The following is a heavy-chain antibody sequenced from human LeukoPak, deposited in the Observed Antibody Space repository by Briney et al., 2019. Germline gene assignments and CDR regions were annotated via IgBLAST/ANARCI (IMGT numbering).Heavy chain of an antibody. CDR1: RFTFSTYA. CDR3: ARDHCSSTSCYRNDAFDI. Sequence: QPGGSLPLSCAASRFTFSTYAMSWVRQAPGKGLEWVSTVTSSRGSTYYTDSVKGRFTISRDNAKNSLYLQMNSLRAEDTAVYYCARDHCSSTSCYRNDAFDIWGQGTMVTVSS. V-gene: IGHV3-23*01. D-gene: IGHD2-2*01. CDR2: VTSSRGST. J-gene: IGHJ3*02.